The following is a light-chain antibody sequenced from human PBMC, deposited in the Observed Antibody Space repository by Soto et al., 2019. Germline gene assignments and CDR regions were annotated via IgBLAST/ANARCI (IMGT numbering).Light chain of an antibody. V-gene: IGKV3-11*01. CDR3: QQRSNWPRLT. CDR1: QSISSL. CDR2: DAS. Sequence: EIVLTQSPATLSVSPGERATLSCRASQSISSLLAWYQQKPGQAPRLLIYDASNRATGIPARFSGSGSGTDFTLTISSLEPEDFAVYYCQQRSNWPRLTFGGGTKVDI. J-gene: IGKJ4*01.